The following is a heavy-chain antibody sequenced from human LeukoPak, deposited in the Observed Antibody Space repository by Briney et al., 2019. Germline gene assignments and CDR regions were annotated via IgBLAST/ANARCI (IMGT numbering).Heavy chain of an antibody. J-gene: IGHJ4*02. CDR1: GFTFSTYS. V-gene: IGHV3-48*01. D-gene: IGHD3-22*01. CDR3: ARVNSYDNVDY. Sequence: PGGSLRLSRAASGFTFSTYSMNWVRQAPGKGLEWFSYISARGTTIYYADSLKGRLTISRDNAKNALYLQMNSLRAEDTAVYYCARVNSYDNVDYRGQGTLVTVSS. CDR2: ISARGTTI.